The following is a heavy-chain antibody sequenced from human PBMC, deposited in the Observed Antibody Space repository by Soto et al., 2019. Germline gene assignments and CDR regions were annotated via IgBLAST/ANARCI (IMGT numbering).Heavy chain of an antibody. CDR2: TYYRSKWYN. D-gene: IGHD3-22*01. CDR3: ARGKDDSSGYYYLWDWFDP. CDR1: GXSVSSNSAA. J-gene: IGHJ5*02. V-gene: IGHV6-1*01. Sequence: SQTLSLTCAISGXSVSSNSAAWNWIRQSPSRGLEWLGRTYYRSKWYNDYAVSVKSRITINADTSKNQFSLQLNSVTPEDTAVYYCARGKDDSSGYYYLWDWFDPWGQGTLVTVSS.